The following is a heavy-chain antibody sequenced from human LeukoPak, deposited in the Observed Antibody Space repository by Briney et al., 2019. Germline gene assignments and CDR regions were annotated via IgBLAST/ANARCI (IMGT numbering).Heavy chain of an antibody. Sequence: PGGSLRLSCAASGFAFHNYPMHWVRQAPGKGLEWVAVISYDGSNKYYADSVKGRFTISRDISNLYPQMNSLRAEDTSVYYCAREQGLQLWDFWGQGTLVTVSS. CDR2: ISYDGSNK. CDR1: GFAFHNYP. J-gene: IGHJ4*02. D-gene: IGHD5-18*01. V-gene: IGHV3-30-3*01. CDR3: AREQGLQLWDF.